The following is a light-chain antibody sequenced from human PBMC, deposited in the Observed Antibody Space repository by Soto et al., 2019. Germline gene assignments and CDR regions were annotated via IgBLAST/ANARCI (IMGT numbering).Light chain of an antibody. CDR3: CSFAGHYTLV. V-gene: IGLV2-11*01. Sequence: QSALTQPRSVSGSPGQSVTISCTGTSSDVGGYNTVSWYQQYPGKAPKFMIYDVNKRPSGVPDRFSGSKSGNTASLTISGLQAEDEADYYYCSFAGHYTLVFGGGTKLTVL. CDR2: DVN. J-gene: IGLJ2*01. CDR1: SSDVGGYNT.